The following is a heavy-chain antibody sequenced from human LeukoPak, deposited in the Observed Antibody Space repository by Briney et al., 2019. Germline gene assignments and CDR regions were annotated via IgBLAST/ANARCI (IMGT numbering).Heavy chain of an antibody. CDR2: INSDGSIT. CDR3: AKPADYSTYYFDY. CDR1: GFTFTTYW. D-gene: IGHD4-11*01. V-gene: IGHV3-74*01. J-gene: IGHJ4*02. Sequence: PGGSLRLSCAASGFTFTTYWMHWVRQAPGKGLVWVSHINSDGSITSYADSVKGRFTISRDNAKNTLYLQMNSLRAEDTAVYYCAKPADYSTYYFDYWGQGTLVTVSS.